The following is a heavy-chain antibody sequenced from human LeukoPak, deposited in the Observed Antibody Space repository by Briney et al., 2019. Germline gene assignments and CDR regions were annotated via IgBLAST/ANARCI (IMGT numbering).Heavy chain of an antibody. J-gene: IGHJ4*02. CDR2: ILYDGTNK. Sequence: GGSLRLSCATSGFTFSSYGMHWVRQGSGKGLEWVAFILYDGTNKYYADSVKGRFTISRDNSKNTLYLQMNSLRAEDTAVYYCAKGGMATSFDYWGQGTLVTVSS. V-gene: IGHV3-30*02. CDR3: AKGGMATSFDY. CDR1: GFTFSSYG. D-gene: IGHD5-12*01.